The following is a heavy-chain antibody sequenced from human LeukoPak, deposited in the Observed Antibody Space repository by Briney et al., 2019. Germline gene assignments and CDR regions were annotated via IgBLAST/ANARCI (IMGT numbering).Heavy chain of an antibody. CDR3: AKGAQRSPYYGMDV. Sequence: GGSLRLSCAASGFTSSSYAMSWVRQAPGKGLEWVSAISGSGGSTYYADSVKGRFTISRDNSKNTLYLQMNSLRAEDTAVYYCAKGAQRSPYYGMDVWGQGTTVTVSS. CDR2: ISGSGGST. V-gene: IGHV3-23*01. J-gene: IGHJ6*02. D-gene: IGHD4-17*01. CDR1: GFTSSSYA.